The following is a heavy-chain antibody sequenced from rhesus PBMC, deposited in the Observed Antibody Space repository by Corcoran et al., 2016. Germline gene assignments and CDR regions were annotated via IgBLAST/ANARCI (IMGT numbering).Heavy chain of an antibody. J-gene: IGHJ4*01. CDR1: GYSISSGYY. V-gene: IGHV4S14*01. CDR2: INSGGST. D-gene: IGHD4-29*01. Sequence: QVQLQESGPGLVKPSETLSLNCAVSGYSISSGYYWGWIRQPPGKGLEWIGHINSGGSTYLNPSIKSRVTLSVDTSKNQFSLKLTSVTAADTAVYYCARRTTVAATIDYWGQGALVTVSS. CDR3: ARRTTVAATIDY.